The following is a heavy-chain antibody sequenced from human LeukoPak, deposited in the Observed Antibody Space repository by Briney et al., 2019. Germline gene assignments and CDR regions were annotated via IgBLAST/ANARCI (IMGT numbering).Heavy chain of an antibody. Sequence: GGSLRLSCAASGFTFSSYSMNWVRQAPGKGLEWVSSISSSSSYIYYADSVKGRFTISRDNAKNSLYLQMNSLRAEDTAVYYCASHLLSSWFIGYWGQETLPPSPQ. CDR2: ISSSSSYI. CDR1: GFTFSSYS. CDR3: ASHLLSSWFIGY. D-gene: IGHD6-13*01. V-gene: IGHV3-21*01. J-gene: IGHJ4*02.